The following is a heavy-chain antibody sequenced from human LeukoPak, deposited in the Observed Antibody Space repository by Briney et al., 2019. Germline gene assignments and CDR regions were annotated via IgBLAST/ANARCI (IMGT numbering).Heavy chain of an antibody. Sequence: QSGGSLRLSCSTSGLTFNTCGMHWVRQAPGKGLEWVSGISWNSGSIGYADSVKGRFTISRDNAKNSLYLQMNSLRAEDMALYYCAKSDTAMVRMGYYFDYWGQGTLVTVSS. CDR3: AKSDTAMVRMGYYFDY. D-gene: IGHD5-18*01. J-gene: IGHJ4*02. CDR2: ISWNSGSI. CDR1: GLTFNTCG. V-gene: IGHV3-9*03.